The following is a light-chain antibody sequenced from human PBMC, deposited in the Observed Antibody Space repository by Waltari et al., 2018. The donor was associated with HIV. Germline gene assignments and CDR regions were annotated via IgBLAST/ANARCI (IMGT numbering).Light chain of an antibody. Sequence: QSALTQPPSASGSPGQSVTISCTGTSSDVGGYKYFSWYQQPPGKAPKLMIYEVNKRPSGVPDRFFGSKSGNTASLTVSGLQAEDEADYYCSSYADNNSVLFGGGTKVTVL. CDR2: EVN. J-gene: IGLJ2*01. CDR1: SSDVGGYKY. V-gene: IGLV2-8*01. CDR3: SSYADNNSVL.